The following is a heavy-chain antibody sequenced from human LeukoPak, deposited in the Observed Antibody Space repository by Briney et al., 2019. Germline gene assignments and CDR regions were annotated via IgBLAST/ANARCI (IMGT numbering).Heavy chain of an antibody. J-gene: IGHJ5*02. CDR3: ARSPVGSDWFDP. V-gene: IGHV6-1*01. CDR2: TLYRSKWHN. CDR1: GDSVSSNSAT. D-gene: IGHD2-15*01. Sequence: SQTLSLTCAISGDSVSSNSATWNWIRQSPSRGLEWLGRTLYRSKWHNDYAASVKSRVLVNPDTSKNQFSLQLNSVTPEDTAVYYCARSPVGSDWFDPWGQGTLVTVSS.